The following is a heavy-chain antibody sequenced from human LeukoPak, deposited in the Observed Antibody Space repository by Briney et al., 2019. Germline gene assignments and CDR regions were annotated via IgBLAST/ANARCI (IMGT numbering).Heavy chain of an antibody. Sequence: GGSLRLSCAASGFTFSSYGMHWVRQAPGKGLEWVAFIRYDGSNKYYADSVKGRFTISRDNSKNTLYLQMNSLRAEDTAVYYCARGMTTVTHVDYWGQGTLVTVSS. CDR3: ARGMTTVTHVDY. D-gene: IGHD4-11*01. J-gene: IGHJ4*02. CDR1: GFTFSSYG. V-gene: IGHV3-30*02. CDR2: IRYDGSNK.